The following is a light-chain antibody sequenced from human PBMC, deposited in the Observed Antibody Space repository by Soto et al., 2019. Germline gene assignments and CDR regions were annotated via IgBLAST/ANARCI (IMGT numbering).Light chain of an antibody. J-gene: IGLJ1*01. V-gene: IGLV2-14*01. CDR3: SSYTSSSTPYV. CDR2: EVT. Sequence: QSVLTQPDSVSGSPGQSITFSCTGTSSDVGGYDYVSWYQQHPGKAPKLIIYEVTNRPSGVSNRFSGSKSGNTASLTISGLQAEDEADYYCSSYTSSSTPYVFGTGTKLTVL. CDR1: SSDVGGYDY.